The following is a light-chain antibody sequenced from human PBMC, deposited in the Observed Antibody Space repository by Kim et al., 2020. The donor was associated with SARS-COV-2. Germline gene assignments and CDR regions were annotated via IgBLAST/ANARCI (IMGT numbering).Light chain of an antibody. Sequence: PGERATLSCRASQSVGSKLAWYQQQPGQAPRLLIYDASTRATGFPARFSGSGSGTDFTLTISSLQSEDFAVYFCQQYNKWPPGSFGQGTKVDIK. CDR1: QSVGSK. V-gene: IGKV3-15*01. CDR3: QQYNKWPPGS. CDR2: DAS. J-gene: IGKJ1*01.